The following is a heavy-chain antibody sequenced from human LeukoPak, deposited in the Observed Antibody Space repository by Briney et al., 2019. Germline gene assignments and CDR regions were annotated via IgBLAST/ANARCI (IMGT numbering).Heavy chain of an antibody. CDR2: ISRSSDAI. V-gene: IGHV3-48*01. D-gene: IGHD4-17*01. CDR3: ARGDSDHYITLDY. CDR1: GFNLSAYS. Sequence: PGVSLRLSCAASGFNLSAYSMNWVRQAPGKGLEWVSYISRSSDAIYDADSVKGRFTISRDNAKNLLFLQMNSLGVEDTALYYCARGDSDHYITLDYWGQGTLVTVS. J-gene: IGHJ4*02.